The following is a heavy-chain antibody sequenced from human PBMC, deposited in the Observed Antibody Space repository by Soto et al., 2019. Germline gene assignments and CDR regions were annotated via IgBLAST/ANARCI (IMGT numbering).Heavy chain of an antibody. Sequence: SETLSLTCAVSGGSISSGGYSWSWIRQPPGKGLECIGYIYHSGSTYYSPSLKSRVTISVDRSKNQFSLKLSSVTAADTAVYYCARGPPLGYWGQGALVTVSS. CDR2: IYHSGST. V-gene: IGHV4-30-2*01. CDR1: GGSISSGGYS. J-gene: IGHJ4*02. CDR3: ARGPPLGY.